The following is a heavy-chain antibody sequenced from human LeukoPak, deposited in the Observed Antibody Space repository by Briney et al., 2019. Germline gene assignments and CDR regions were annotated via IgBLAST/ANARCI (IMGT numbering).Heavy chain of an antibody. CDR1: GFTFSSYS. CDR2: ISSSSSYI. CDR3: ARDHLRPIDYDILTGYYDNGEGFDY. Sequence: PGGSLRLSCAASGFTFSSYSMNWVRQAPGKGLEWVSSISSSSSYIYYADSVKGRFTISRDNAKNSLYLQMNSLRAEDTAVYYCARDHLRPIDYDILTGYYDNGEGFDYWGQGTLVAVSS. V-gene: IGHV3-21*01. J-gene: IGHJ4*02. D-gene: IGHD3-9*01.